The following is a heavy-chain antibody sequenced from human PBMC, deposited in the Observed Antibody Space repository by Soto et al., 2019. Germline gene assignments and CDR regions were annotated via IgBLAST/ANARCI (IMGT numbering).Heavy chain of an antibody. D-gene: IGHD2-21*02. J-gene: IGHJ4*02. CDR1: GFTFSSYS. Sequence: GSLRLSCAASGFTFSSYSMNWVRQAPGKGLEWVSSISSSSSYIYYADSVKGRFTISRDNAKNSLYLQMNSLRAEDTAVYYCARNSETGDLLFDYWGQGTLVTVSS. V-gene: IGHV3-21*01. CDR3: ARNSETGDLLFDY. CDR2: ISSSSSYI.